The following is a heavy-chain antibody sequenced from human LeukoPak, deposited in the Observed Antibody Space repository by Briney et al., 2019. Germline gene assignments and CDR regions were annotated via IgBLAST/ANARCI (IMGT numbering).Heavy chain of an antibody. D-gene: IGHD6-13*01. Sequence: SETLSLTCAVYGGSFSGYYWSWIRQPPGKWLEWIGEINHSGSTNYNPSLKSRVTISVDTSKNQFSLKLSSVAAADTAVYYCARGGAAAGIDAFDIWGQGTMVTVSS. J-gene: IGHJ3*02. CDR2: INHSGST. V-gene: IGHV4-34*01. CDR3: ARGGAAAGIDAFDI. CDR1: GGSFSGYY.